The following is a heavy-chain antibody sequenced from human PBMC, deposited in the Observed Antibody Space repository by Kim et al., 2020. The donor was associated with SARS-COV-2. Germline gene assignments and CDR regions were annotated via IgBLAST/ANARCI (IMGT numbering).Heavy chain of an antibody. CDR2: AYYRSKWNY. V-gene: IGHV6-1*01. Sequence: SQTLSLTCVISVDSASSNSASWPWFRQSPTRGLEWLGSAYYRSKWNYECPVSLKSRITINPDTSKNQFSLMLNSVSPEDTSVYYCARSGVAVTVGGFGYWGQGNLVTVSS. J-gene: IGHJ4*02. CDR3: ARSGVAVTVGGFGY. D-gene: IGHD3-10*01. CDR1: VDSASSNSAS.